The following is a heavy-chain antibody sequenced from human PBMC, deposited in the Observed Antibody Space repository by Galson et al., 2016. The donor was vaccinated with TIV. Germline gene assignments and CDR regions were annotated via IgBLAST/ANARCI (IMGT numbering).Heavy chain of an antibody. Sequence: SLRLSCAASGFTFSSYGLHWVRQAPGKGLEWVAFISYDGSDINYADSVKGRFTISRDKSKNTLYLQMNSLRPEDTAEYSCARVFASYNFDYWGQGTLVTVSS. CDR1: GFTFSSYG. J-gene: IGHJ4*02. CDR3: ARVFASYNFDY. V-gene: IGHV3-30*04. D-gene: IGHD3-10*02. CDR2: ISYDGSDI.